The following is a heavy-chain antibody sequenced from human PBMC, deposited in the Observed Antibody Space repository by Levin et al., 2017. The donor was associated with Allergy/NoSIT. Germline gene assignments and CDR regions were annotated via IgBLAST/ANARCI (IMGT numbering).Heavy chain of an antibody. CDR1: GGSISSYY. CDR3: ARVGNEDWFDP. CDR2: IYYSGST. D-gene: IGHD4-23*01. V-gene: IGHV4-59*01. Sequence: PSETLSLTCTVSGGSISSYYWSWIRQPPGKGLEWIGYIYYSGSTNYNPSLKSRVTISVDTSKNQFSLKLSSVTAADTAVYYCARVGNEDWFDPWGQGTLVTVSS. J-gene: IGHJ5*02.